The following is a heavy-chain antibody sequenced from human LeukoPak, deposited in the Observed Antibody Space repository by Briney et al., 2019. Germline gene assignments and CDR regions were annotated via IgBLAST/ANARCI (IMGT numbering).Heavy chain of an antibody. CDR2: ISYDGSNK. D-gene: IGHD3-9*01. V-gene: IGHV3-30*04. CDR3: ARVGRRYYDILTGYYSDY. CDR1: GFTFSSYA. Sequence: GGSLRLSCAASGFTFSSYAMHWVRQAPGKGLEWVAVISYDGSNKYYADSVKGRFTISRDNSKNTLYLQMNSLRAEDTAVYYYARVGRRYYDILTGYYSDYWGQGTLVTVSS. J-gene: IGHJ4*02.